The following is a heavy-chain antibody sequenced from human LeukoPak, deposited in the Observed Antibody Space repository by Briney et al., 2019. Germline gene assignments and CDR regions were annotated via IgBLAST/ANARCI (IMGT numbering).Heavy chain of an antibody. J-gene: IGHJ4*02. D-gene: IGHD6-13*01. V-gene: IGHV1-69*13. CDR1: GGTFSSYA. CDR2: IIPIFGTA. Sequence: SVKVSCKASGGTFSSYAISWVRQAPGQGLEWMGGIIPIFGTANYAQKFQGRVTITADESTSTAYMELSSLRSEDTAVYYCARSPIPYSSSWYYLDCWGQGTLVTVPS. CDR3: ARSPIPYSSSWYYLDC.